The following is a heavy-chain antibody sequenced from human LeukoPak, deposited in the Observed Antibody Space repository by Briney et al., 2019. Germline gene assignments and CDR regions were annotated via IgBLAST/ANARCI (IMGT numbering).Heavy chain of an antibody. CDR1: GFTFSSYA. J-gene: IGHJ5*02. V-gene: IGHV3-30-3*01. CDR3: ARETGMGSLNNWFDP. D-gene: IGHD3-10*01. Sequence: GGSLRLSCAASGFTFSSYAMHWVRQAPGKGLEWVAVISYDGSNKYYADSVKGRFTISRDNSKNTLYLQMNSLRAEDTAVYYCARETGMGSLNNWFDPWGQGTLVTVSS. CDR2: ISYDGSNK.